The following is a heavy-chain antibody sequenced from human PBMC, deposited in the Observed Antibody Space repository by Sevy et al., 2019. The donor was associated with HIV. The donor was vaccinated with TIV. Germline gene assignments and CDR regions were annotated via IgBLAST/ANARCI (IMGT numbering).Heavy chain of an antibody. CDR3: ARGDIVEEPANSSGFDY. Sequence: GGSLRLSCAASGFIFSDSDMHWVRQVTGKGLEWVSGIDTAGDTYYAGSVKGRFTISRENAKNSLHLQMNSLRAGDTAIYYCARGDIVEEPANSSGFDYWGQGTLVTVSS. D-gene: IGHD2-2*01. V-gene: IGHV3-13*01. CDR1: GFIFSDSD. J-gene: IGHJ4*02. CDR2: IDTAGDT.